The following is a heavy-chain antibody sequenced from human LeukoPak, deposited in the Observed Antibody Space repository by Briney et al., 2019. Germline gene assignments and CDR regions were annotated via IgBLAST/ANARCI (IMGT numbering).Heavy chain of an antibody. J-gene: IGHJ6*02. V-gene: IGHV4-59*01. Sequence: SETLSLTCTVSGGSISSYYWSWIRQPPGKGLERIGYIYYSGSTNYNPSLKSRVTISVDTSKNQFSLKLSSVTAADTAVYYCARGTHYDFWSGYYGMDVWGQGTTVTVSS. D-gene: IGHD3-3*01. CDR2: IYYSGST. CDR1: GGSISSYY. CDR3: ARGTHYDFWSGYYGMDV.